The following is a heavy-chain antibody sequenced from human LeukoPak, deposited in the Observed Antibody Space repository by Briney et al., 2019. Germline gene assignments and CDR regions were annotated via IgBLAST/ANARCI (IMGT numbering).Heavy chain of an antibody. J-gene: IGHJ4*02. CDR1: RFTFSGYA. CDR2: IRQDGSEK. D-gene: IGHD3-22*01. V-gene: IGHV3-7*01. CDR3: ARGGWLPDY. Sequence: GGSLRLSCAASRFTFSGYAMSWVRQAPGKGLEWVANIRQDGSEKYYVDSVKGRFTISRDNAKNSLYLQMNSLRAGDTAVYYCARGGWLPDYWGQGTLVTVSS.